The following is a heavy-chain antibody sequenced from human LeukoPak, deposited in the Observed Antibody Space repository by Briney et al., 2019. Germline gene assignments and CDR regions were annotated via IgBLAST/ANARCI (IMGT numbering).Heavy chain of an antibody. CDR3: AKDLSRVVGATLDY. CDR2: ISGSGGAT. J-gene: IGHJ4*02. CDR1: GFTFSSCA. Sequence: PGGSLRLSCAASGFTFSSCAMSWVRQAPGKGLEWVSAISGSGGATYYAVSVKGRFTISRDNSKNTLYLQMNSLRAGDTAVYYCAKDLSRVVGATLDYWGQGTLVTVSS. V-gene: IGHV3-23*01. D-gene: IGHD1-26*01.